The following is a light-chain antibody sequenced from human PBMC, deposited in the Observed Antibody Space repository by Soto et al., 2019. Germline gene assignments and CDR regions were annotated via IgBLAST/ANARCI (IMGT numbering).Light chain of an antibody. Sequence: IVLTQSPFTLSLSPGERATLSCRASQSVSISFLAWYQQKPGQAPRLLIYGASSRATGIPDRFSGSGSGKDLTLTISRMAPQDFEVYHCNPYGRSHATFGQGTKV. V-gene: IGKV3-20*01. CDR2: GAS. CDR3: NPYGRSHAT. J-gene: IGKJ1*01. CDR1: QSVSISF.